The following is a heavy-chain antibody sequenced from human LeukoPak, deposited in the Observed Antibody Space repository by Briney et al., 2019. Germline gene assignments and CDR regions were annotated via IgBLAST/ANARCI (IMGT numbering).Heavy chain of an antibody. D-gene: IGHD6-19*01. CDR2: ISYDGSNK. V-gene: IGHV3-30*18. Sequence: GGSLRLSCAASGFTFSRNGMHWVRQAPGKGLEWVALISYDGSNKYYADSVKGRFTISRDNSKNTLYLQMNSLRAEDTAVYYCAKGSRPYSSGWYGQNYFDYWGQGTLVTVSS. CDR1: GFTFSRNG. CDR3: AKGSRPYSSGWYGQNYFDY. J-gene: IGHJ4*02.